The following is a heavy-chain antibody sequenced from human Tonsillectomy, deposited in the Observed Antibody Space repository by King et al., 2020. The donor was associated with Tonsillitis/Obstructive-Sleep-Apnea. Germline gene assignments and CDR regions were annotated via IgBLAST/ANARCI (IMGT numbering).Heavy chain of an antibody. CDR2: INPRGVST. J-gene: IGHJ4*02. D-gene: IGHD3-22*01. CDR1: GYTFTDYH. V-gene: IGHV1-46*01. Sequence: QLVQSGAEVKKPGASVKVSCKASGYTFTDYHMHLVRLAPGQGLEWMAIINPRGVSTNYAQKFQDRVTVTRDTSTNTVYLELSSLRAEDTAVYYCARVGYQYDSSGNSDFDYWGQGTLVSVSS. CDR3: ARVGYQYDSSGNSDFDY.